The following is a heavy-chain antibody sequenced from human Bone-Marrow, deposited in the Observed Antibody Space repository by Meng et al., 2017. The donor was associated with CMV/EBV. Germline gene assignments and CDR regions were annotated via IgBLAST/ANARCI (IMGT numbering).Heavy chain of an antibody. CDR1: GFTFSSYS. V-gene: IGHV3-21*03. CDR2: ISSSSSYI. J-gene: IGHJ6*02. D-gene: IGHD1-26*01. Sequence: GESLKISCAASGFTFSSYSMNWVRQAPGKGLEWVSSISSSSSYIYYADSVKGRFTISRDNAKNSLYLQMNSLKTEDTAVYYCTTDGSGSYLSARYYYGMDVWGQGTTVTVSS. CDR3: TTDGSGSYLSARYYYGMDV.